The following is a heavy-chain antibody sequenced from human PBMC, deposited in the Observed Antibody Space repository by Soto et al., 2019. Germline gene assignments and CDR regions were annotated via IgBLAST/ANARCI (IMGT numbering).Heavy chain of an antibody. D-gene: IGHD1-1*01. CDR2: ISAHNGNT. J-gene: IGHJ4*02. Sequence: QVHLVQSGAEVKKPGASVKVSCKASGYTFTSYGITWVRQAPGQGLEWMGWISAHNGNTDYAQKLQGRVIVTRDTSTSAAYMELRSLRSDDTAVYYCARGRYGDYWGQGALVTVSS. CDR1: GYTFTSYG. V-gene: IGHV1-18*01. CDR3: ARGRYGDY.